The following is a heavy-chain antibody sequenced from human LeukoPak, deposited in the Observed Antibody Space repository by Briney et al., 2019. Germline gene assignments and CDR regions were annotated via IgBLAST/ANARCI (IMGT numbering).Heavy chain of an antibody. CDR2: VVPILGTA. CDR1: GGSFGRYA. J-gene: IGHJ4*02. D-gene: IGHD5-18*01. Sequence: ASVKVSCKAPGGSFGRYAISWVRQAPGQGLEWMGGVVPILGTANYARKFQGRVTITADDSTGTAYMELTSLRSADTAVYYCARSQGYSYGSSYWGQGTLVTVSS. CDR3: ARSQGYSYGSSY. V-gene: IGHV1-69*13.